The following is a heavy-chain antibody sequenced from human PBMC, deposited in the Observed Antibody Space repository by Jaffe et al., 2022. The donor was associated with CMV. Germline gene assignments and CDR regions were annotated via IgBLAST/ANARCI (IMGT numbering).Heavy chain of an antibody. V-gene: IGHV1-2*02. CDR1: GYTFTGYY. CDR2: INPNTGGT. Sequence: QVQLVQSGAEVKKPGASVKVSCKASGYTFTGYYVSWVRQAPGQGLEWMGWINPNTGGTNYAQKFQGRVSMTSDTSITTAYMELSRLRSDDTAVYYCARDGEYCSTPICRYFDHWGQGTLVTVSS. D-gene: IGHD2-2*01. CDR3: ARDGEYCSTPICRYFDH. J-gene: IGHJ4*02.